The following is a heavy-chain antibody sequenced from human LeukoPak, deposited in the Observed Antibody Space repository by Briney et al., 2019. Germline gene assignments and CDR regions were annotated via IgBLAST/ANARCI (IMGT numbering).Heavy chain of an antibody. V-gene: IGHV3-30*04. Sequence: GGSLRLSCAASGFTFSSYAMHWVRQAPGKGLEWVAVISYDGSNKYYADSVKGRFTISRDNAKNSLYLQMNSLRAEDTAVYYCARDFHYYGSGSYYTPLDYWGQGTLVTVSS. J-gene: IGHJ4*02. D-gene: IGHD3-10*01. CDR2: ISYDGSNK. CDR3: ARDFHYYGSGSYYTPLDY. CDR1: GFTFSSYA.